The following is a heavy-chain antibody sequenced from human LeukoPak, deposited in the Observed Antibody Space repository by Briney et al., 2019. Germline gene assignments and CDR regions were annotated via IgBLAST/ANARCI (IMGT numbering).Heavy chain of an antibody. CDR2: ISSSGSTI. CDR3: ARDSRFWSGLPYVY. CDR1: GFTFSDYY. V-gene: IGHV3-11*04. J-gene: IGHJ4*02. D-gene: IGHD3-3*01. Sequence: KAGGSLRLSCAASGFTFSDYYMSWIRQAPGKGLEWVSYISSSGSTIYYADSVKGRFTISRDNAKNSLYLQMNSLRAEDTAVYYCARDSRFWSGLPYVYWGQGTLVTVSS.